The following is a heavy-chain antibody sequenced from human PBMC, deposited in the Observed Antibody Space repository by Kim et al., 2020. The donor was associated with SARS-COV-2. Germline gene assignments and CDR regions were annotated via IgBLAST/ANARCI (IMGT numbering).Heavy chain of an antibody. CDR1: GGSISSGGYY. CDR2: IYYSGST. V-gene: IGHV4-31*03. J-gene: IGHJ4*02. Sequence: SETLSLTCTVSGGSISSGGYYWSWIRQHPGKGLEWIGYIYYSGSTYYNPSLKSRVTISVDTSKNQFSLKLSSVTAADTAVYYCARGRGNPYSSSWYEYWGQGTLVTVSS. D-gene: IGHD6-13*01. CDR3: ARGRGNPYSSSWYEY.